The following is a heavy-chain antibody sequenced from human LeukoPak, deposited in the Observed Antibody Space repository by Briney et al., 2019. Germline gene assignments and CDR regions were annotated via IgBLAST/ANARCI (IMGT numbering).Heavy chain of an antibody. CDR2: INWNGGST. Sequence: PGGSLRLSCAVSGFTFDDYGVSWVRRAPGKGLEWVSGINWNGGSTGYADSVKGRFTISRDNAKKSVYLKMNSLRGEDTALYYCARDYCGGDRYPFDYWGQGTLVTVSS. J-gene: IGHJ4*02. D-gene: IGHD2-21*02. V-gene: IGHV3-20*04. CDR3: ARDYCGGDRYPFDY. CDR1: GFTFDDYG.